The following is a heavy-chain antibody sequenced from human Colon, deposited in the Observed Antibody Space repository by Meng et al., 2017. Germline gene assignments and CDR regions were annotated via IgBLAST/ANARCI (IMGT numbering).Heavy chain of an antibody. D-gene: IGHD4-17*01. CDR2: IRSKANNYAT. V-gene: IGHV3-73*01. CDR1: ESTFSGSA. Sequence: GGSLRLSCAASESTFSGSAVHWVRQASGKGLEWIGRIRSKANNYATGYAASLKGRFSIARDDSKNTPYLQINSLKTEDTAVYYCSRHYDYGDYGELEWGQGTLVTVSS. J-gene: IGHJ4*02. CDR3: SRHYDYGDYGELE.